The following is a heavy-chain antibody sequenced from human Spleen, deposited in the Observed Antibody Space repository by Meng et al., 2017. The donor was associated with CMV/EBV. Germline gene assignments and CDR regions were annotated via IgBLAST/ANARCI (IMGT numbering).Heavy chain of an antibody. Sequence: CAASGFTCSSAPMSWVRQAPGKGLEWVSSISGSGDYTHYADSVKGRFTISRDNSKTTMYLQMSSLRAEDTAVYYCARGRIVSFGEFDYWGQGTLVTVSS. CDR1: GFTCSSAP. CDR3: ARGRIVSFGEFDY. J-gene: IGHJ4*02. V-gene: IGHV3-23*01. CDR2: ISGSGDYT. D-gene: IGHD3-10*01.